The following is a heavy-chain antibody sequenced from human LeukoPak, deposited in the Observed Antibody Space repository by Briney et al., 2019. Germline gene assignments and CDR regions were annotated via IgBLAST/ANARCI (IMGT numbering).Heavy chain of an antibody. CDR1: GFTFSSYG. CDR2: IRYDGGNK. CDR3: AKDHHALRGFDP. Sequence: GGSLRLSCAASGFTFSSYGMHWVRQAPGKGLEWVAFIRYDGGNKYYADSVKGRFTISRDNSKKALYLQMNSLRAEDTAVYYCAKDHHALRGFDPWGQGTLVTVSS. J-gene: IGHJ5*02. V-gene: IGHV3-30*02. D-gene: IGHD3-10*01.